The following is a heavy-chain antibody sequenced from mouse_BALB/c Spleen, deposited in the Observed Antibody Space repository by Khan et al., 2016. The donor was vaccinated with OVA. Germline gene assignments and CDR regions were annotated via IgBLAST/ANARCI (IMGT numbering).Heavy chain of an antibody. Sequence: EVQLQESGPSLVKPSQTLSLTCSVTGDSITSGYWNWIRKSPGNGLEYMGYITYSSSTFYNPSLKSRISIIRDPSKNQYYLQLNTVPTEDTATYYCARYFGTTYGYWYFDVWGAGTTVTVSS. CDR1: GDSITSGY. CDR3: ARYFGTTYGYWYFDV. V-gene: IGHV3-8*02. D-gene: IGHD1-1*01. CDR2: ITYSSST. J-gene: IGHJ1*01.